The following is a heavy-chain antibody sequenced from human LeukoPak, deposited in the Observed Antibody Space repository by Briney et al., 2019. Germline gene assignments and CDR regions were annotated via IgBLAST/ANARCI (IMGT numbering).Heavy chain of an antibody. CDR3: TTDNAPGMDV. J-gene: IGHJ6*02. CDR2: IRDKPDGGTT. V-gene: IGHV3-15*01. Sequence: GGSLILSCAASGFSFSNFGMHWVRQAPGKGLEWVGLIRDKPDGGTTDYAAPVKGRFTISRDDSKSMLYLQMNSLKTEDTAVYYCTTDNAPGMDVWGQGTTVTVSS. D-gene: IGHD2-2*01. CDR1: GFSFSNFG.